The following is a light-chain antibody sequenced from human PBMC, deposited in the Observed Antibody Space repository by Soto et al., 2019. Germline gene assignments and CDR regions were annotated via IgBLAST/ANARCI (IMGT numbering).Light chain of an antibody. V-gene: IGKV3-11*01. CDR3: QQRSNWRT. Sequence: EIVLRQSPATLSLSPGERATLSCRASQSVSSYLAWYQQKPGQAPRLLIYDASNRATGIPARFSGSGSGTDFTLTISSLEPEDFAVYYCQQRSNWRTFGGGTKVDIK. CDR1: QSVSSY. CDR2: DAS. J-gene: IGKJ4*01.